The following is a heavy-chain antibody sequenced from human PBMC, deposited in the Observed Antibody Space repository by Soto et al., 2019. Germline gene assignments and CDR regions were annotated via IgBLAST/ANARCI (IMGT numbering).Heavy chain of an antibody. CDR1: GFTFSRYA. Sequence: QVQLVESGGGVVQPGRSLRLSCAASGFTFSRYAMHWVRQAPGKGLEWVAVISYDASNKNYADSVKGRFTISRDNSKNTLYMQMTSPRAEDTAVYYCARGYSSSSAAFDYWGQGTLATVSS. CDR2: ISYDASNK. V-gene: IGHV3-30-3*01. J-gene: IGHJ4*02. CDR3: ARGYSSSSAAFDY. D-gene: IGHD6-19*01.